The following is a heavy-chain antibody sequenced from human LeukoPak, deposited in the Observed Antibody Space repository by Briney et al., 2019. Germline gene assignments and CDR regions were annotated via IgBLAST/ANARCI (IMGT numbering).Heavy chain of an antibody. J-gene: IGHJ4*02. CDR1: GFTFSSYA. Sequence: GGSLRLSCAASGFTFSSYAMSWVRHAPGKGLEWVSAINGSGGSTYYADSVKGRFTISRDNSKNTLYLQMNSLRAEDTAVYYCAKNPKETSGYYSYFDYWGQGTLVTVSS. CDR3: AKNPKETSGYYSYFDY. CDR2: INGSGGST. V-gene: IGHV3-23*01. D-gene: IGHD3-22*01.